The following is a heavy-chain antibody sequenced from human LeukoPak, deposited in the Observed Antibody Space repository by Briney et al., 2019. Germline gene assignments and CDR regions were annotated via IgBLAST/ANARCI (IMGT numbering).Heavy chain of an antibody. J-gene: IGHJ6*03. CDR2: INHSGST. V-gene: IGHV4-34*01. Sequence: GSLRLSCAASGFTFSSYWMSWVRQPPGKGLEWIGEINHSGSTNYNPSLKSRVTISVDTSKNQFSLKLSSVTAADTAVYYCARVSGYYGSGRPPSGRSYYYMDVWGKGTTVTVSS. CDR1: GFTFSSYW. CDR3: ARVSGYYGSGRPPSGRSYYYMDV. D-gene: IGHD3-10*01.